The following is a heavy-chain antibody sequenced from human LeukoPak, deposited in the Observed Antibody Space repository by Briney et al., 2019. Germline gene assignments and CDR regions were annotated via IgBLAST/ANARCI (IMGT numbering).Heavy chain of an antibody. J-gene: IGHJ4*02. CDR3: AKDTYAGIGLLLDS. CDR1: GFTFSSYA. D-gene: IGHD2-2*01. V-gene: IGHV3-23*01. Sequence: GGSLRLSCAASGFTFSSYAMSWVRQAPGKGLEWVSAISGSGGSTYYADSVKGRFTISRVNSKNTLYLQMNSLRVEDTAAYYCAKDTYAGIGLLLDSWGQGTLVTVSS. CDR2: ISGSGGST.